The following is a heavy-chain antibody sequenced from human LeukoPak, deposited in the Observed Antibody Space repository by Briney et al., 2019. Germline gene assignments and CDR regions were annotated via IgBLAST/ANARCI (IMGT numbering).Heavy chain of an antibody. V-gene: IGHV3-74*01. CDR3: VSFYEAY. Sequence: GGSLRLSCAASGNYWMHWVRQASGKGLVWVSHINSDGSWTSYADSVKGRFTISKDNAKNTVYLQMNNLRAEDTAVYYCVSFYEAYWGRGTLVTVSS. CDR1: GNYW. D-gene: IGHD2/OR15-2a*01. J-gene: IGHJ4*02. CDR2: INSDGSWT.